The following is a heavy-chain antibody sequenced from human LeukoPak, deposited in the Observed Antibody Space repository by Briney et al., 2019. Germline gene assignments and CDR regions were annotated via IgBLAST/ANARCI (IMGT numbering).Heavy chain of an antibody. CDR1: GGTFSSYA. CDR2: IIPIFGTA. V-gene: IGHV1-69*05. CDR3: ARDRSSNLTKKYDFWSGYYRGYYYYYMDV. Sequence: SVKVSCKASGGTFSSYAISWVRQAPGQGLEWMGGIIPIFGTANYAQKFQGRVTITTDESTSTAYMELSSLRSEDTVVYYCARDRSSNLTKKYDFWSGYYRGYYYYYMDVWGKGTTVTVSS. J-gene: IGHJ6*03. D-gene: IGHD3-3*01.